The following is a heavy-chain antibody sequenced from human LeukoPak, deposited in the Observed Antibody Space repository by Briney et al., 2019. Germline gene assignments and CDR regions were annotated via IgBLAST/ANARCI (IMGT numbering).Heavy chain of an antibody. Sequence: PSETLFLTCTVSGGSISSYYWSWIRQPPGKGLEWIGYIYYSGSTNYNPSLKSRVTISVDTSKNQFSLKLSSVTAADTAVYYCAMTNPYSKSFDYWGQGTLVTVSS. CDR1: GGSISSYY. CDR2: IYYSGST. D-gene: IGHD6-13*01. CDR3: AMTNPYSKSFDY. V-gene: IGHV4-59*08. J-gene: IGHJ4*02.